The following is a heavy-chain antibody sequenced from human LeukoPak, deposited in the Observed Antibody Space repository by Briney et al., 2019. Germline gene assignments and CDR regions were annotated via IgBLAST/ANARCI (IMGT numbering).Heavy chain of an antibody. D-gene: IGHD3-10*01. CDR3: ARDSPGWGGFDF. Sequence: PGGSLRLSCAASGFPFSSYNMNWVGQAPGKGLEGVSWLQSSSRSLFYADSVKGRFTVSRDDAKNSLYLQLNSLRAEDTAVYYCARDSPGWGGFDFWGQGTLVTVSS. J-gene: IGHJ4*02. CDR1: GFPFSSYN. V-gene: IGHV3-48*01. CDR2: LQSSSRSL.